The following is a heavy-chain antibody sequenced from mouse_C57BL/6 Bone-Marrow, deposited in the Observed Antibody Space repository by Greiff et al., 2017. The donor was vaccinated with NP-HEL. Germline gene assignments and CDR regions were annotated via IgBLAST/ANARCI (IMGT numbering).Heavy chain of an antibody. D-gene: IGHD6-1*01. Sequence: EVKLMESGPGLVKPSQSLSLTCSVTGYSITSGYYWNWIRQFPGNKLEWMGYISYDGSNNYNPSLKNRISITRDTSKNQFFLKLNSVTTEDTATXYCATSPLQSLDYWGQGTTLTVSS. CDR2: ISYDGSN. J-gene: IGHJ2*01. CDR1: GYSITSGYY. V-gene: IGHV3-6*01. CDR3: ATSPLQSLDY.